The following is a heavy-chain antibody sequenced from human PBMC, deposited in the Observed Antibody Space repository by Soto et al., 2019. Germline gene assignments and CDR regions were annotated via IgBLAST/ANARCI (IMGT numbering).Heavy chain of an antibody. D-gene: IGHD3-16*02. CDR3: ARSSLYYYDSWGYYRFLDYFDY. V-gene: IGHV4-34*01. J-gene: IGHJ4*02. CDR1: GVSFSGYY. Sequence: SGTLSLTCAAYGVSFSGYYRNWVRQPPGKGLEWIGEINHSGSTNYNPSLKSRVTISVDTSTKQFSLQQRHVMAADTAADYCARSSLYYYDSWGYYRFLDYFDYWGQGTLVTVSS. CDR2: INHSGST.